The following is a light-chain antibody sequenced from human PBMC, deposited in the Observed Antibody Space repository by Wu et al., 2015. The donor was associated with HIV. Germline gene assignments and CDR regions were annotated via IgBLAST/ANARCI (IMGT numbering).Light chain of an antibody. J-gene: IGKJ5*01. Sequence: EIVLTQSPGTLSLSSGERATLSCRASQSISSNYLAWYQQKPGQAPRVLIYEASSRATGIPARFSGSGSGTDFTLTISRLEPEDFAVYFCQQYSTSITFGQGTRLEMK. CDR1: QSISSNY. CDR3: QQYSTSIT. CDR2: EAS. V-gene: IGKV3-20*01.